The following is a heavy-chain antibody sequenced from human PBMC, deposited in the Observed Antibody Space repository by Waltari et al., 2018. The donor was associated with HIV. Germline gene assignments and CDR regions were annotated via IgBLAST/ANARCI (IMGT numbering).Heavy chain of an antibody. D-gene: IGHD3-10*01. CDR2: INHSGST. J-gene: IGHJ4*02. CDR3: ARGGNYYRSGSYYKLDY. V-gene: IGHV4-34*01. CDR1: GGSFSAYY. Sequence: QVQLQQWGAGLLKPSETLSLTCAVYGGSFSAYYWSWIRQPPGKGREWIGEINHSGSTNYNPSLNSRVTISVDTSKNQFSLKLSSVTAADTAVYYCARGGNYYRSGSYYKLDYWGQGTLVTVSS.